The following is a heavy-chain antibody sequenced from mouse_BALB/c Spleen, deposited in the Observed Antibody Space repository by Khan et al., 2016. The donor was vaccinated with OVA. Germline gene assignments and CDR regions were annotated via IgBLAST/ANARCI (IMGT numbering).Heavy chain of an antibody. CDR2: IYPGDGDA. Sequence: QVRLQQSGAELARPGASVKLSCKASGYTFTTYCMQWVKQRPGQGLEWIGTIYPGDGDARYTQNFKDKATLTADKSSSTAYMQLSSLASEDSAVYYCASYRYDYFDYWGQGTTLTVSS. D-gene: IGHD2-14*01. CDR1: GYTFTTYC. J-gene: IGHJ2*01. V-gene: IGHV1-87*01. CDR3: ASYRYDYFDY.